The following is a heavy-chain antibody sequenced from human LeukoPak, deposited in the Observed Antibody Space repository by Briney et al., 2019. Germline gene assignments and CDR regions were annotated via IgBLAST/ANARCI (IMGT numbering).Heavy chain of an antibody. CDR1: GGTFSSYA. CDR3: ARSIAAAGFDY. J-gene: IGHJ4*02. CDR2: IIPIFGTA. D-gene: IGHD6-13*01. V-gene: IGHV1-69*13. Sequence: WASVKVSCKASGGTFSSYAISWVRQAPGQGLEWMGGIIPIFGTANYAQKFQGRVTITADESTSTAYMELSSLRSEDTAVYYCARSIAAAGFDYWGQGTLVTVSS.